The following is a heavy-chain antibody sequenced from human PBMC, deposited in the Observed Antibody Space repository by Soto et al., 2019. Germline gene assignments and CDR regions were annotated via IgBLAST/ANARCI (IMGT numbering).Heavy chain of an antibody. J-gene: IGHJ4*02. CDR1: GGSMRNYF. D-gene: IGHD6-13*01. Sequence: SETLSLTCTVSGGSMRNYFCTWIRQPPGKGLEWIGYIHYSGTTSFFPSYNPSLRSRVTISEDTSKNQFSLKLLSVTTADTAVYFCAAGEASSRNLAPYYLDFWGQGTLVTVSS. CDR3: AAGEASSRNLAPYYLDF. V-gene: IGHV4-59*01. CDR2: IHYSGTT.